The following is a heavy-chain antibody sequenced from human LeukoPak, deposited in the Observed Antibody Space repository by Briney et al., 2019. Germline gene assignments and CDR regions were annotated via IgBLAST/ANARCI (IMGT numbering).Heavy chain of an antibody. CDR2: IRYDGSNK. CDR1: GFTFSRYG. J-gene: IGHJ3*02. Sequence: GGSLRLSCAASGFTFSRYGMHWVRQAPGKGLEWVAFIRYDGSNKYYADSVKGRFTISRDNSKNTLYLQMNSLRAEDTAVYYCAKFALAAGTKNDAFDIWGQGTMFTVSS. D-gene: IGHD6-13*01. CDR3: AKFALAAGTKNDAFDI. V-gene: IGHV3-30*02.